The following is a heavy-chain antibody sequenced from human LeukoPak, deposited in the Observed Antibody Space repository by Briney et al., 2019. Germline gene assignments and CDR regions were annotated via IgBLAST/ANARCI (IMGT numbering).Heavy chain of an antibody. CDR2: ISSRSSTI. CDR3: ARVGSYSPWVDYYYMDV. D-gene: IGHD1-26*01. J-gene: IGHJ6*03. CDR1: GFTFSSNS. V-gene: IGHV3-48*01. Sequence: GGSLRLSCAASGFTFSSNSMNWVRQAPGKGLEGVSYISSRSSTIYHGDSVKGRFIISRDNAKNSVYLQMNSLRGEDTAVYYCARVGSYSPWVDYYYMDVWGKGTTVTVSS.